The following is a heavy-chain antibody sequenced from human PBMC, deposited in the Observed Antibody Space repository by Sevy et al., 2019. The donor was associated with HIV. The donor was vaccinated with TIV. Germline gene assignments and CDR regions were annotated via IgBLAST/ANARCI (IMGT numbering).Heavy chain of an antibody. CDR3: ARVGGVCSSTSCYQPPVYFDY. V-gene: IGHV5-51*01. CDR1: GYSFTSYW. CDR2: IYPGDSDT. D-gene: IGHD2-2*01. Sequence: GESLKISCKGSGYSFTSYWIGWVRQMPGKGLEWMGIIYPGDSDTRYSPSFQGQVTISADKSIGTAYLQGSSLKASDTAMYYCARVGGVCSSTSCYQPPVYFDYWGQGTLVTVSS. J-gene: IGHJ4*02.